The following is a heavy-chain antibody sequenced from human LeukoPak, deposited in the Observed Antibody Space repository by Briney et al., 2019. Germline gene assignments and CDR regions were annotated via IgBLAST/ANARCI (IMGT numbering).Heavy chain of an antibody. CDR3: ARVSPYSSRTLNWFDP. V-gene: IGHV4-34*01. CDR2: INHSGST. CDR1: GGSFSGYY. J-gene: IGHJ5*02. Sequence: SETLSLTCAVSGGSFSGYYWSWIRQPPGKGLEWIGEINHSGSTNYNPSLKSRVTISVDTSKNQFSLKLSSVTAADTAVYYCARVSPYSSRTLNWFDPWGQGTLVTVSS. D-gene: IGHD6-13*01.